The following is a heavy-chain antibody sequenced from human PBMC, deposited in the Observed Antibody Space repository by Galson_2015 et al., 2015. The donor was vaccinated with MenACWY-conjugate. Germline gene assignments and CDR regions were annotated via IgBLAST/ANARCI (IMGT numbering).Heavy chain of an antibody. Sequence: ALVKPTQALTLTCNFSGFSLSTGGMCVTWIRQPPGKALEWLARIDWDNNKYYSTSLKTRLTIPKDTAKNQVVLTMTNMDPVDTATYYCARLKRFTGYFYYYYIDVWGKGTAVTVSS. D-gene: IGHD2-8*02. J-gene: IGHJ6*03. CDR3: ARLKRFTGYFYYYYIDV. CDR1: GFSLSTGGMC. V-gene: IGHV2-70*11. CDR2: IDWDNNK.